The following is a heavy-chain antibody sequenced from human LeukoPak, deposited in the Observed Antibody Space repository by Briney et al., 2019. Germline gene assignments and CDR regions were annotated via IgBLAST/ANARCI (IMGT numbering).Heavy chain of an antibody. Sequence: QTGGPLRLSCAASGFTFSSYEMNWVRQAPGKGLEWVSYISSSGSTIYYADSVKGRFTISRDNAKNSLYLQMNSLRAEDTAVYYCARVWPLSSEIDAFDIWGQGTMVTVSS. CDR2: ISSSGSTI. CDR1: GFTFSSYE. J-gene: IGHJ3*02. D-gene: IGHD6-25*01. V-gene: IGHV3-48*03. CDR3: ARVWPLSSEIDAFDI.